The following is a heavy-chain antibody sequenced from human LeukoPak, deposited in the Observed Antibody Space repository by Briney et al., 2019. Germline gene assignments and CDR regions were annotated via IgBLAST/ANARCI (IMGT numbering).Heavy chain of an antibody. CDR1: GFTFSSYS. V-gene: IGHV3-21*01. CDR2: ISSSSSYI. J-gene: IGHJ4*02. D-gene: IGHD3-22*01. CDR3: AADDYYDRMFDY. Sequence: GGSLRLSCAASGFTFSSYSMNWVRQAPGKGLEWVSSISSSSSYIYYADSVKGRFTISRDNAKNSLYLQMNSPRAEDTAVYYCAADDYYDRMFDYWGQGTLVTVSS.